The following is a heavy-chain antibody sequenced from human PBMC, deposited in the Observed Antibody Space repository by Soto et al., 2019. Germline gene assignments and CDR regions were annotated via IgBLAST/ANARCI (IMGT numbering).Heavy chain of an antibody. CDR2: ISYDGSNK. CDR1: GFTFSSYG. V-gene: IGHV3-30*18. CDR3: AKDPTHKPKWEPIDY. J-gene: IGHJ4*02. D-gene: IGHD1-26*01. Sequence: GGSLRLSCAASGFTFSSYGMHWVRQAPGKGLEWVAVISYDGSNKYYADSVKGRFTISRDNSKNTLYLQMNSLRAEDTAVYYCAKDPTHKPKWEPIDYWGQGTLVTVSS.